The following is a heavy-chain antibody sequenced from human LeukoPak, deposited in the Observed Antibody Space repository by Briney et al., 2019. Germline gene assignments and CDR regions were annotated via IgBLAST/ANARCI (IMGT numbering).Heavy chain of an antibody. Sequence: PGRSLRLSCAACGFTFDDYAMHWVRQAPGKGLEWVSGISWNSGSIGYADSVKGRFTISRDNAKNSLYLQMNSLRAEDTALYYCAKDIGAYYYGSGSSGFFDYWGQGTLVTVSS. V-gene: IGHV3-9*01. CDR2: ISWNSGSI. CDR3: AKDIGAYYYGSGSSGFFDY. D-gene: IGHD3-10*01. J-gene: IGHJ4*02. CDR1: GFTFDDYA.